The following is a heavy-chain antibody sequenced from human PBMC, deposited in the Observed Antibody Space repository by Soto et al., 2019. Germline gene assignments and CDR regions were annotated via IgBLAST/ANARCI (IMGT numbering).Heavy chain of an antibody. V-gene: IGHV4-34*01. Sequence: SETLSLTCAVYGGSFSGYYWSWIRQPPGKGLEWIGEINHSGSTNYNPSLKSRVTISVDTSKNQFSLKLSSVTAADTAVYYCARGLRGNFWSPRGGNWFDPWGQGTLVT. CDR3: ARGLRGNFWSPRGGNWFDP. D-gene: IGHD3-3*01. CDR2: INHSGST. J-gene: IGHJ5*02. CDR1: GGSFSGYY.